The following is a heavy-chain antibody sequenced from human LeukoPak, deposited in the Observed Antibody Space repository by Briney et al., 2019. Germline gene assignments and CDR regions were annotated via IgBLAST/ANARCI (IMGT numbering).Heavy chain of an antibody. V-gene: IGHV1-24*01. J-gene: IGHJ6*02. CDR2: FDPEDGET. D-gene: IGHD3-3*01. CDR1: GYTLTELS. Sequence: ASVKVFCKVSGYTLTELSMHWVRQAPGKGLEWMGGFDPEDGETIYAQKFQGRVTMTEDTSTDTAYMELSSLRSEDTAVYYCTIRFLDPEHHYYYGMDVWGQGTTVTVSS. CDR3: TIRFLDPEHHYYYGMDV.